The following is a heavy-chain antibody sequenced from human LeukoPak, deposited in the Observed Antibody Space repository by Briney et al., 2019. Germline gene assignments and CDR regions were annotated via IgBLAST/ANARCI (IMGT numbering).Heavy chain of an antibody. J-gene: IGHJ4*02. Sequence: GGSLRLSCGASGFTFSSSAMHWVRQGPGKGLEWVVYIAHHGNNKYYADSVKGRFTIPRDNSKGSLYLQMNSLRADDTAVYYCAKDGSWSCTDWGQGTLVRVSS. CDR1: GFTFSSSA. CDR3: AKDGSWSCTD. CDR2: IAHHGNNK. V-gene: IGHV3-30*02. D-gene: IGHD2-8*02.